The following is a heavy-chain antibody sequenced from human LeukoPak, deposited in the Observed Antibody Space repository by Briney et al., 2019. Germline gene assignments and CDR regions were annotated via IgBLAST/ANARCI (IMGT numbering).Heavy chain of an antibody. D-gene: IGHD6-13*01. CDR3: ASRGGIAALVS. CDR2: IYYSGST. CDR1: GGSISSYY. Sequence: SETLSLTCTVSGGSISSYYWGWIRQPLGKGLEWIGSIYYSGSTYYNPSLKSRVTISVDTSKNQFSLKLSSVTAADTAVYYCASRGGIAALVSWGQGTLVTVSS. J-gene: IGHJ4*02. V-gene: IGHV4-39*01.